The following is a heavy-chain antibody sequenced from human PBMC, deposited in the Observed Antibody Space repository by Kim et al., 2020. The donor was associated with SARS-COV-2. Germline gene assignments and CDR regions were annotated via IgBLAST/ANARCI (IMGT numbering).Heavy chain of an antibody. Sequence: SVKGRFTISRDNSKNTLYLQMNSLRAEDTAVYYCAKEGYSYALYYYGMDVWGQGTTVTVSS. D-gene: IGHD5-18*01. CDR3: AKEGYSYALYYYGMDV. V-gene: IGHV3-30*02. J-gene: IGHJ6*02.